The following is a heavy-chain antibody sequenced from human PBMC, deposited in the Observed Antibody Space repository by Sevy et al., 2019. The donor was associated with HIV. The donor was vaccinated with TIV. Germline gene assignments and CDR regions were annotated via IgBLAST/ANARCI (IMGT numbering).Heavy chain of an antibody. Sequence: GGSLRLSCEASGFTFSNYEMNWVRQAPGKGLEWISYISSSDATIYYADSVKGRFTISRDNAKNSLSLQMNSLRAEDTAVYYCARVGAYYDKRLDTWGQGTRVTVSS. J-gene: IGHJ5*02. CDR1: GFTFSNYE. V-gene: IGHV3-48*03. CDR3: ARVGAYYDKRLDT. D-gene: IGHD3-16*01. CDR2: ISSSDATI.